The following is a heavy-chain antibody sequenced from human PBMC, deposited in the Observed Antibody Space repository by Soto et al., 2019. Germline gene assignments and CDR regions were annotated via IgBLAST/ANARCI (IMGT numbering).Heavy chain of an antibody. D-gene: IGHD2-8*01. CDR1: GDSINSDGLS. CDR3: ARAVFCTDGFCFPNWLDP. Sequence: TLALTFTVSGDSINSDGLSWSWIRQPPGEALEWIGYIYQAGTTQYNPSLSSRVSISADRSKNQFSLHLTSVTAADTAVYYCARAVFCTDGFCFPNWLDPWGQGILVTVSS. J-gene: IGHJ5*02. CDR2: IYQAGTT. V-gene: IGHV4-30-2*01.